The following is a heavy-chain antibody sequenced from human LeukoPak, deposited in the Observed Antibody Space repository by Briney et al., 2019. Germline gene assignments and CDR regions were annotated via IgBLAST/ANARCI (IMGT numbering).Heavy chain of an antibody. CDR3: ARGPIQLWIHNAMDV. CDR1: GFTFGDHA. D-gene: IGHD5-18*01. V-gene: IGHV3-49*04. Sequence: GGSLRLSCTGSGFTFGDHAMSWVRQAPGKGLEWVGFIRSRAYRGTTEYAASVKGRFTISRDDSASIAYLQMNSLRTEDTAVYYCARGPIQLWIHNAMDVWGQGTTVTVSS. J-gene: IGHJ6*02. CDR2: IRSRAYRGTT.